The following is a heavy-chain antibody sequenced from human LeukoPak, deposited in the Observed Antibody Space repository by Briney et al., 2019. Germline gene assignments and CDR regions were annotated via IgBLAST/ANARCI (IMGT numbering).Heavy chain of an antibody. Sequence: SETLSLTCTVSGGSISSYYWSWIRQPPGKGLEWIGEINHSGSTNYNPSLKSRVTISVDTSKNQVSLKLSSVTAADTAVYYCVTGDAFDIWGQGTMVTVSS. J-gene: IGHJ3*02. CDR2: INHSGST. D-gene: IGHD3-16*01. CDR3: VTGDAFDI. V-gene: IGHV4-34*01. CDR1: GGSISSYY.